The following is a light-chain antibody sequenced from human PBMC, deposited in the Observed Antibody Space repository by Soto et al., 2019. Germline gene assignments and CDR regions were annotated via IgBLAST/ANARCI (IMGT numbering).Light chain of an antibody. V-gene: IGKV3-11*01. CDR3: HQRQSWPWT. CDR1: QAVNTR. J-gene: IGKJ1*01. Sequence: EIVLTQSPATLSSFPGDRVTLSCRASQAVNTRLAWYQHKPGQAPRLLIYLTSNRAAGIPARFSGSGSGTDFTLTISDVEPEDFAVYYCHQRQSWPWTFGQGTKVDIK. CDR2: LTS.